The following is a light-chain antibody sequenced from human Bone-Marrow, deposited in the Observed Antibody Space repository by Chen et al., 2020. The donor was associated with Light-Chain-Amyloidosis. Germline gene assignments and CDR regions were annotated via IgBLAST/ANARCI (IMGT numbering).Light chain of an antibody. Sequence: SYELTQPPSVSVSPGQTARITCSGDDLPTKYAYWYQQKPGQAPVLVIHRDTERPSGISERFSASSSGTTATLTISGVHAEDEADYYCQSADSSGTYEVIFGGGTKLTVL. J-gene: IGLJ2*01. CDR3: QSADSSGTYEVI. CDR2: RDT. CDR1: DLPTKY. V-gene: IGLV3-25*03.